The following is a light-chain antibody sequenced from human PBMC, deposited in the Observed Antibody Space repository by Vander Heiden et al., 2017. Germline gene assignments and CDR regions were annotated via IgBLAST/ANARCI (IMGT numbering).Light chain of an antibody. Sequence: EIVLTQSPATLSLSPGERATLSCRASQSVSSYLAWYQQKPGQAPRLLIYDASNRATGIPARFSGSGSGTDFTLTIIILEPEDFAVYYCQQRSNWGPTFGQGTKVEIK. J-gene: IGKJ1*01. CDR2: DAS. V-gene: IGKV3-11*01. CDR1: QSVSSY. CDR3: QQRSNWGPT.